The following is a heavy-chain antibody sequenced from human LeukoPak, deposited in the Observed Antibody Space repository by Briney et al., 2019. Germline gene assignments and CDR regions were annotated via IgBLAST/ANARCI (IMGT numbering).Heavy chain of an antibody. J-gene: IGHJ4*02. V-gene: IGHV4-59*01. CDR2: IYYSGST. CDR3: ARGGGNYEGIDY. D-gene: IGHD1-7*01. Sequence: SETLSLTCTVSGGSISTYYWSWIRQPPGKGLEWIGYIYYSGSTNYNPSLRSRVTISVDTSKNQFSLKLSSVTAADTAVYYCARGGGNYEGIDYWGQGTLVIVSS. CDR1: GGSISTYY.